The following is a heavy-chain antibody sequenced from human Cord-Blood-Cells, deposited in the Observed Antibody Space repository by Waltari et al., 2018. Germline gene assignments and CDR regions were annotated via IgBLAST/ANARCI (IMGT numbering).Heavy chain of an antibody. CDR3: ARDRPITGTTFGYYYYGMDV. Sequence: QVQLQESGPGLVKPSETLSLTCTVSGGSISSYYWSWIRQPPGKGLEWIGYIYYSGSTNSNTSLKSRVTISVDTSKNQFSLKLSSVTAADTAVYYCARDRPITGTTFGYYYYGMDVWGQGTTVTVSS. CDR1: GGSISSYY. V-gene: IGHV4-59*01. D-gene: IGHD1-20*01. CDR2: IYYSGST. J-gene: IGHJ6*02.